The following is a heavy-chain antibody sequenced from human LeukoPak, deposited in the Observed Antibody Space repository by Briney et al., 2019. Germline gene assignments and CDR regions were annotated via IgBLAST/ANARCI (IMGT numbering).Heavy chain of an antibody. Sequence: SETLSLTCDVSDDSINNNNWWSWVRHSPGEGLEWIGQVFHDGGASYNPSLKSRVAISVDKSSNQFSLVLNSVTAADSAIYYCARNLGKSFGLWGRGTLVTVSS. CDR3: ARNLGKSFGL. CDR1: DDSINNNNW. J-gene: IGHJ2*01. CDR2: VFHDGGA. V-gene: IGHV4-4*02.